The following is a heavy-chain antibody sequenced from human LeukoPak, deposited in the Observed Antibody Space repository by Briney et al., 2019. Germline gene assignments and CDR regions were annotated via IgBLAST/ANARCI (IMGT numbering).Heavy chain of an antibody. Sequence: GASVKVSCKASGYTFTSYGISWVRQAPGQGLEWMGWISAYNGNTNYAQKLQGRATMTTDTSTSTAYMELRSLRSDDTAVYYCARDLYCSSTSCFIYYYYGMDVWGQGTTVTVSS. CDR3: ARDLYCSSTSCFIYYYYGMDV. CDR1: GYTFTSYG. J-gene: IGHJ6*02. D-gene: IGHD2-2*01. CDR2: ISAYNGNT. V-gene: IGHV1-18*01.